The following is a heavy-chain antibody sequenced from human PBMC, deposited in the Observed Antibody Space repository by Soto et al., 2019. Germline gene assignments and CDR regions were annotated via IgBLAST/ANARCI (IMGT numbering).Heavy chain of an antibody. CDR3: ARGRGAVAGLSQGKRVGPRKTPLNWFDP. CDR2: INHSGST. V-gene: IGHV4-34*01. CDR1: GGSFSGYY. D-gene: IGHD6-19*01. Sequence: SETLSLTCAVYGGSFSGYYWSWIRQPPGKGLEWIGEINHSGSTNYNPSLKSRVTISVDTSKNQFSLKLSSVTAADTAVYYCARGRGAVAGLSQGKRVGPRKTPLNWFDPWGQGTLVTVSS. J-gene: IGHJ5*02.